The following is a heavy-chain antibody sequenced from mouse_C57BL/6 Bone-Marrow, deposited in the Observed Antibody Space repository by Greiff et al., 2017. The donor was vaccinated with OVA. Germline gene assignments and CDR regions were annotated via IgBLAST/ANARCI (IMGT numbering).Heavy chain of an antibody. J-gene: IGHJ2*01. CDR3: ARLTTVVAPYFDY. CDR1: GYTFTSYW. Sequence: VQLQQSGAELVKPGASVKMSCKASGYTFTSYWITWVKQRPGQGLEWIGDIYPGSGSTNYNEKFKSKATLTVDTSSSTAYMQLSSLTSEDSAVYYCARLTTVVAPYFDYWGQGTTLTVSS. V-gene: IGHV1-55*01. D-gene: IGHD1-1*01. CDR2: IYPGSGST.